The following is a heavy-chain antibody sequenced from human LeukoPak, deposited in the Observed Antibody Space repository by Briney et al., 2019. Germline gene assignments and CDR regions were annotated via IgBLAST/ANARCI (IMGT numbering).Heavy chain of an antibody. V-gene: IGHV3-23*01. CDR3: AKRANFWSGYHYFDY. D-gene: IGHD3-3*01. Sequence: GGSLRLSCAASGFTFSSYAMSWVRQAPGKGLEWASAISGSGGSTYYADSVKGRFTISRDNSKNTLYLQMNSLRAEDTAVYYCAKRANFWSGYHYFDYWGQGTLVTVSS. CDR2: ISGSGGST. CDR1: GFTFSSYA. J-gene: IGHJ4*02.